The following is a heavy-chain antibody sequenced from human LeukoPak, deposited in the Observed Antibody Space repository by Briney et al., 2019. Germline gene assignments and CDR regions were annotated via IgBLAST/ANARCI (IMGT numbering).Heavy chain of an antibody. D-gene: IGHD3-16*01. Sequence: PSETLSLTCAVYGGSFSGYYWSWICQPPGKGLEWIGEINHSGSTNYNPSLKSRVTISVDTSKNQFSLKLSSVTAADTAVYYCARAPHPLTGEFDYWGQGTLVTVSS. J-gene: IGHJ4*02. CDR2: INHSGST. V-gene: IGHV4-34*01. CDR3: ARAPHPLTGEFDY. CDR1: GGSFSGYY.